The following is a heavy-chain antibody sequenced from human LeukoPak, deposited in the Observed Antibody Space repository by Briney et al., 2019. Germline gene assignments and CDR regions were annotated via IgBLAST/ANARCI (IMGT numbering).Heavy chain of an antibody. CDR2: INPNSGGT. Sequence: ASVKVSCKASGYTFTGYYMHWVRRAPGQGREWMGRINPNSGGTNYAQKFQGRVTMTRDTSISTAYMELSRLRSDDTAVYYCARGYYYDSSGYYSWGQGTPVTVSS. CDR1: GYTFTGYY. J-gene: IGHJ4*02. V-gene: IGHV1-2*06. D-gene: IGHD3-22*01. CDR3: ARGYYYDSSGYYS.